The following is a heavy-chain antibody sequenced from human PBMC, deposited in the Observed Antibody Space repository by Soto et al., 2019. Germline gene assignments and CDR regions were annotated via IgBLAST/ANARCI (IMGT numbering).Heavy chain of an antibody. J-gene: IGHJ4*02. D-gene: IGHD3-22*01. V-gene: IGHV1-3*01. CDR2: INAGNGNT. CDR3: AREYYYDSSGYVRSPDFDY. Sequence: ASVKVCCKASGYTFTSYAMHWVRQAPGQRLEWMGWINAGNGNTKYSQKFQGRVTITRDTSASTAYMELSSLRSEDTAVYYCAREYYYDSSGYVRSPDFDYWGQGTLVTVSS. CDR1: GYTFTSYA.